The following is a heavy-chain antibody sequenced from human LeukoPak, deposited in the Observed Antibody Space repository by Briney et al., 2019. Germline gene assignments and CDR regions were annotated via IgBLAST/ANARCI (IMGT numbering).Heavy chain of an antibody. CDR1: GFTFSSYG. V-gene: IGHV3-30*18. Sequence: PGGSLRLSCAASGFTFSSYGMHWVRQAPGKGLEWVAVISYDGSNKYYADSVKGRFTISRDNSKNTLYLQKNSLRAEDTAVYYCAKDGPPGHSGYDYVSHLDWNFDYWGQGTLVTVSS. CDR3: AKDGPPGHSGYDYVSHLDWNFDY. J-gene: IGHJ4*02. CDR2: ISYDGSNK. D-gene: IGHD5-12*01.